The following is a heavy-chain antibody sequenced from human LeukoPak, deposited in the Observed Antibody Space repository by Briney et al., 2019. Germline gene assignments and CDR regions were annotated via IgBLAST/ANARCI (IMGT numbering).Heavy chain of an antibody. J-gene: IGHJ4*02. CDR3: ARHSRTKPRFFDY. CDR1: GGSIGSSSYY. D-gene: IGHD1-14*01. CDR2: IYYSGST. V-gene: IGHV4-39*01. Sequence: PSETLSLTCTVSGGSIGSSSYYWGWIRQPPGKGLEWIGNIYYSGSTYYNPSLKSRVTISVDTSKNQFSLKLSSVTAADTAVYYCARHSRTKPRFFDYWGQGTLVTVSS.